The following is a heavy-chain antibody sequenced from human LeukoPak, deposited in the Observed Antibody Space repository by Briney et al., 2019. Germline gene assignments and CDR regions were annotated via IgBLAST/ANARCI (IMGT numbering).Heavy chain of an antibody. J-gene: IGHJ6*03. D-gene: IGHD3-10*01. CDR2: ISDNADRK. CDR3: AKNEGSGLVYYYMDV. V-gene: IGHV3-23*01. CDR1: GFIFSNYG. Sequence: GGSLRLSCAASGFIFSNYGMTWVRQASGKGLEWGSTISDNADRKFYAASVKGRFTISRDNSKNTLYLQMNSLRAEDTAIYYCAKNEGSGLVYYYMDVWGKGTTVTISS.